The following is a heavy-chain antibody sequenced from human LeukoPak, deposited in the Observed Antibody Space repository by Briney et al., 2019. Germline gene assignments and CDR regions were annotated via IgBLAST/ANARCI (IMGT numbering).Heavy chain of an antibody. CDR3: ARETTDSSGHYPGY. CDR1: GYTFTGYC. V-gene: IGHV1-2*04. D-gene: IGHD3-22*01. J-gene: IGHJ4*02. Sequence: GASVKVSCKASGYTFTGYCMHWVRQAPGQGLEWMGWINPNSGGTNYAQKFQGWVTMTRDTSISTAYMELSRLRSDDTAVYYCARETTDSSGHYPGYWGQGTLVTVSS. CDR2: INPNSGGT.